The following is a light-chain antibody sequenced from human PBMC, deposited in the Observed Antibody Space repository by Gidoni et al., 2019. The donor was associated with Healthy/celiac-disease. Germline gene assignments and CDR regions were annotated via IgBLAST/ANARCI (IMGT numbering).Light chain of an antibody. J-gene: IGKJ1*01. CDR3: QQYNSYSCT. V-gene: IGKV1-5*01. CDR1: QRISSW. CDR2: DAS. Sequence: DIQMTQSPSTRSASVGDRVTITCRASQRISSWLAWYQQKPGNAPKLLIYDASSLESGVPSRFSGSGSGTEFTLTISSLQPDDFATYYCQQYNSYSCTFGQGTKVESK.